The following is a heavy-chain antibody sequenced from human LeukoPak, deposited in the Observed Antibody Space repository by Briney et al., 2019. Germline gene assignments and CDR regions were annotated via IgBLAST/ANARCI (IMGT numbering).Heavy chain of an antibody. J-gene: IGHJ4*02. CDR2: IYSSGTT. V-gene: IGHV4-4*07. D-gene: IGHD3-16*02. Sequence: SETLSLTCTVSGGSISRYYWSWIRQPAGKGLEWIGRIYSSGTTTYSPSLKSRVTMSVDTSKNQFSLTLSSVTAADTAVYYCARGGVGRVIVPFDYWGQGTLVTVSS. CDR3: ARGGVGRVIVPFDY. CDR1: GGSISRYY.